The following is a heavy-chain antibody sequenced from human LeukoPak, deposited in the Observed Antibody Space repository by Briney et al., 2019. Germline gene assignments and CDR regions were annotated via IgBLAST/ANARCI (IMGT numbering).Heavy chain of an antibody. CDR2: IHYSGST. J-gene: IGHJ5*02. Sequence: SETLSLTCTVSGGSISSNTYYWGWLRRPPGKGLEWIGNIHYSGSTYYNPSLKSRVTISVDTSKNQFSLNLSSLTAADTAVYYCATSDTVSTYNWFDPWGQGTLVNVSS. V-gene: IGHV4-39*01. CDR1: GGSISSNTYY. CDR3: ATSDTVSTYNWFDP. D-gene: IGHD5/OR15-5a*01.